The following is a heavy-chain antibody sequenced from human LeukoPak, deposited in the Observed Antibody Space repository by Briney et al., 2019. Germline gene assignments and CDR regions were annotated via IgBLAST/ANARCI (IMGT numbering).Heavy chain of an antibody. CDR3: GRGLMISGVVTTGLIDY. Sequence: ASVKVSCKTSGYTFTSHYIHWVRKTPGQGLEWMGIFNPSDGSTNYAQKFQGRVTMTRDMSTSTVYMEVSSLSSDDTAVYHCGRGLMISGVVTTGLIDYWGQGTLVTVSS. CDR2: FNPSDGST. D-gene: IGHD3-3*01. CDR1: GYTFTSHY. J-gene: IGHJ4*02. V-gene: IGHV1-46*01.